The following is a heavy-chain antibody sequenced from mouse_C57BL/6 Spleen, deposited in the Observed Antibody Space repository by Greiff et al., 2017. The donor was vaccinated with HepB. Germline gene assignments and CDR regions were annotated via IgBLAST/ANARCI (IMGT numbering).Heavy chain of an antibody. CDR3: ARRGSYDFDY. J-gene: IGHJ2*01. Sequence: VKLQQSGAELVRPGASVKLSCKASGYTFTDYYINWVKQRPGQGLEWIARIYPGSGNTYYNEKFKGKATLTAEKSSSTAYMQLSSLTSEDSAVYFCARRGSYDFDYWGQGTTLTVSS. V-gene: IGHV1-76*01. CDR2: IYPGSGNT. CDR1: GYTFTDYY. D-gene: IGHD1-1*01.